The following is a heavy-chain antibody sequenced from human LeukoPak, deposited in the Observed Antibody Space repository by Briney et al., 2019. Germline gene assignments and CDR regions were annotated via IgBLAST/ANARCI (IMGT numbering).Heavy chain of an antibody. D-gene: IGHD4-17*01. V-gene: IGHV1-18*04. CDR3: ARRGGKNYGDYVLYYSYMDV. Sequence: EASVKVSCKASGYTFTDYYMHWVRQAPGQGLEWMGWISAYNGNTNYAQKIQGRVTMTTDTSTGTAYMELRSLRSDDTAVYYCARRGGKNYGDYVLYYSYMDVWGKGTTVTDSS. CDR1: GYTFTDYY. J-gene: IGHJ6*03. CDR2: ISAYNGNT.